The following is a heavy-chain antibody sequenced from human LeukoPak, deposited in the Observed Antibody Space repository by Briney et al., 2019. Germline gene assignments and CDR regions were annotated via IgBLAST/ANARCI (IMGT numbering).Heavy chain of an antibody. Sequence: GGSLRLSCAASGFTFSSYAMTWVRQAPGKGLEWVSAIHPSGGTTYYADSVKGRFTISRDNSKNTLYLQMTSLRAEDTAVYYCAKDSLPYDFWNPYYVLDWYFDLWGRGTLVTVSS. CDR3: AKDSLPYDFWNPYYVLDWYFDL. CDR2: IHPSGGTT. CDR1: GFTFSSYA. V-gene: IGHV3-23*01. J-gene: IGHJ2*01. D-gene: IGHD3-3*01.